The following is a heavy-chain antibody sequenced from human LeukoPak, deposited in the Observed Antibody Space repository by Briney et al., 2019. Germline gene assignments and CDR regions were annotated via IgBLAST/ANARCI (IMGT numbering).Heavy chain of an antibody. J-gene: IGHJ4*02. CDR1: GGSISSYY. D-gene: IGHD6-13*01. V-gene: IGHV4-59*01. CDR2: IYHSGST. CDR3: ARGSSSSWYDRLIDY. Sequence: TSETLSLTCTVSGGSISSYYWSWIRQPPGKGLEWIGYIYHSGSTNYNPSLKSRVTISVDTSKNQFSLKLSSVTAADTAVYYCARGSSSSWYDRLIDYWGQGTLVTVSS.